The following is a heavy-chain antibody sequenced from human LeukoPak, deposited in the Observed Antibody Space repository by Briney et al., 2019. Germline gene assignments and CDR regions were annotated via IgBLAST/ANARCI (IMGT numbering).Heavy chain of an antibody. Sequence: EESLKISCKGSGYSFTSYWIGWVRQMPGKGLEWMGIIYPGDSDTRYSPSFQGQVTISADKSISTAYLQWSSLKASDTAMYYCARHYDSSGYHLDYRGQGTLVTVSS. D-gene: IGHD3-22*01. V-gene: IGHV5-51*01. J-gene: IGHJ4*02. CDR1: GYSFTSYW. CDR3: ARHYDSSGYHLDY. CDR2: IYPGDSDT.